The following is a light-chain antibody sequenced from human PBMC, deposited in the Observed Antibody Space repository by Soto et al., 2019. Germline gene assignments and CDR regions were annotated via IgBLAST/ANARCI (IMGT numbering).Light chain of an antibody. CDR2: GVS. CDR3: QQYDSSTGT. J-gene: IGKJ2*01. V-gene: IGKV3-20*01. Sequence: EIVLTQSPGTLSSSPGERATLSCRASQSVSSSYLAWYQQKPGQAPRLLIYGVSSRATGIPDRFSGSGSGTDFTLTISRLEPEDFAVYYCQQYDSSTGTFGQGTKLEIK. CDR1: QSVSSSY.